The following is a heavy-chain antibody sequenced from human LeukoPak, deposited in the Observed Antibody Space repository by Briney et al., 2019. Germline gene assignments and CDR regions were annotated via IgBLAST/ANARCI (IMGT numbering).Heavy chain of an antibody. J-gene: IGHJ4*02. V-gene: IGHV3-74*01. D-gene: IGHD3-22*01. CDR1: GFSFSSYW. Sequence: GGSLRLSCAASGFSFSSYWMHWVRQAPGKGLVWVSRIKTDGGSTSYADSVKGRFTISRDNAKNTLYLQMNSLRAEDTAVYYCARDGNYDSSGPFGYWGQGTLVTVSS. CDR2: IKTDGGST. CDR3: ARDGNYDSSGPFGY.